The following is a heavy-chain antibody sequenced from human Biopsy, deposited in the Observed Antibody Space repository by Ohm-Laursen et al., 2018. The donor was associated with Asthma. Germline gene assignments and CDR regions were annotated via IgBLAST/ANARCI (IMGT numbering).Heavy chain of an antibody. Sequence: SETLSLTCSLSSGSGGYMRSGNYYWGWISQPPGKGLEWIGSIYYSGTTYYNPSLESRVTVSADTSKNQFSLKLISVTAADTAVYYCVRGSSSWHHGPFHYYYGLDVWGQGTTATVSS. D-gene: IGHD6-13*01. J-gene: IGHJ6*02. CDR1: SGSGGYMRSGNYY. V-gene: IGHV4-39*01. CDR3: VRGSSSWHHGPFHYYYGLDV. CDR2: IYYSGTT.